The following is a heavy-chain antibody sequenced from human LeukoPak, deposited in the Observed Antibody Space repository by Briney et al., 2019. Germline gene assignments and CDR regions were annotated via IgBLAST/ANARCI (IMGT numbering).Heavy chain of an antibody. D-gene: IGHD1-26*01. V-gene: IGHV1-2*06. J-gene: IGHJ3*02. CDR2: LNPNRGDT. CDR1: GYTFTDYY. Sequence: GASVKVSCRASGYTFTDYYMHWVRQAPGRGLEWMGRLNPNRGDTHYAQKFQGRVTMTRDTSINTAYMELSRLRSDDTALYYCARARMGTTPFESFNIWGQGTMVTVSS. CDR3: ARARMGTTPFESFNI.